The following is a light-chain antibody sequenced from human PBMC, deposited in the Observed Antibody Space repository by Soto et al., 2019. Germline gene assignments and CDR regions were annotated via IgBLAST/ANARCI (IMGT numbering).Light chain of an antibody. CDR3: QQYGSSPPYT. CDR2: GSS. Sequence: EVVLTQSPGTLSLSPGERATLSCRASQSVINNYFAWYQQKPGQAPRLLIFGSSDRATGIPDRFSGSGSGTDFTLTISRLEPEDCAVYYCQQYGSSPPYTFGQGTKLEIK. V-gene: IGKV3-20*01. CDR1: QSVINNY. J-gene: IGKJ2*01.